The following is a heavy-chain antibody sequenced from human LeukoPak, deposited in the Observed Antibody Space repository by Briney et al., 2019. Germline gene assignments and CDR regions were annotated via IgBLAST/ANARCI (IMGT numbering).Heavy chain of an antibody. V-gene: IGHV4-39*01. Sequence: SETLSLTCTVSGGSIISSDYHWGWVRQPPGKGLEWIGTISYSGNTDYNPSLRSRVTISVDTSNNQFSLRLGSVTAADTAVYHCARHCCSGPAKRVFDIWGRGTMVTVSS. J-gene: IGHJ3*02. CDR2: ISYSGNT. D-gene: IGHD2-15*01. CDR1: GGSIISSDYH. CDR3: ARHCCSGPAKRVFDI.